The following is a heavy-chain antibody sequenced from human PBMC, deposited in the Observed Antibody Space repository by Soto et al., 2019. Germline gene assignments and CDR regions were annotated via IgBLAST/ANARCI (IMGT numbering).Heavy chain of an antibody. J-gene: IGHJ4*02. V-gene: IGHV1-3*01. D-gene: IGHD3-9*01. CDR3: ARGALRYFDWAY. Sequence: ASVKVSCKASGYTFTSYAMHWVRQAPGQRLEWMGWINAGNGNTKYSQKFQGRVTITRDTSASTAYMELSSLRSEDTAVYYCARGALRYFDWAYWGQGTLVTVS. CDR1: GYTFTSYA. CDR2: INAGNGNT.